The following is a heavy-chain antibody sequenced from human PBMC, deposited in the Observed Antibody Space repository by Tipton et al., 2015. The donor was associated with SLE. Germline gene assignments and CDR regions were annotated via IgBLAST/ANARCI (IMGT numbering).Heavy chain of an antibody. CDR2: VDNDGRST. V-gene: IGHV3-74*01. CDR1: GFTFSSYW. Sequence: SLRLSCEASGFTFSSYWMHWVRQVPGKGLEWVSRVDNDGRSTSYADSVKGRFTIFRDNVKNTLYVQMTSLRPEDTAIYYYVREPYGDGFDFWGQGTVVTVS. CDR3: VREPYGDGFDF. J-gene: IGHJ3*01. D-gene: IGHD3-16*01.